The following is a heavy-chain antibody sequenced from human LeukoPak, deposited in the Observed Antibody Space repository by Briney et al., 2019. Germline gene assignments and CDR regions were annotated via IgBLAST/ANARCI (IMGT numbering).Heavy chain of an antibody. D-gene: IGHD1-26*01. J-gene: IGHJ4*02. CDR1: GGSITSTNW. CDR3: TRESGPYCPFGY. CDR2: ISLTGRT. V-gene: IGHV4-4*02. Sequence: SGTLSLTCGVSGGSITSTNWWSRVRQPPGQGLEWIGEISLTGRTNYNPSLIGRVIMSLDESRNQLSLTLTSGTAADTAMYYCTRESGPYCPFGYWGQGTLVVVPS.